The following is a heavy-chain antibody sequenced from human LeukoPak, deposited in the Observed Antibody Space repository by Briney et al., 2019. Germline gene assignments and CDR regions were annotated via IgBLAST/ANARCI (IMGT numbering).Heavy chain of an antibody. J-gene: IGHJ3*02. D-gene: IGHD6-19*01. V-gene: IGHV4-39*01. CDR1: GGSISSSSYY. CDR2: IYYSGST. CDR3: ARHGIAVAGTQDAFDI. Sequence: SETLSLTCTVSGGSISSSSYYWGWIRQPPGKRLEWIGSIYYSGSTYYNPSLKSRVTISVDTSKNQFSLKLSSVTAADTAVYYCARHGIAVAGTQDAFDIWGQGTMVTVSS.